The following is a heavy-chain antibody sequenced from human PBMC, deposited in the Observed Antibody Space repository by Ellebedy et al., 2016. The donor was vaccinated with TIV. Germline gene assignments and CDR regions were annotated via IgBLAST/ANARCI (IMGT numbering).Heavy chain of an antibody. J-gene: IGHJ4*02. CDR1: AFTFSAYG. D-gene: IGHD4-23*01. Sequence: GESLKISCTASAFTFSAYGMHWVRQAPGKGLEWVAVISHDGSKTYYADSVQGRFTISRDNSNNTLYLQMTSLRTEDTAVYYCAKERHTRNPRWKGPTYFDYWGQGTLVTVSS. CDR3: AKERHTRNPRWKGPTYFDY. CDR2: ISHDGSKT. V-gene: IGHV3-30*18.